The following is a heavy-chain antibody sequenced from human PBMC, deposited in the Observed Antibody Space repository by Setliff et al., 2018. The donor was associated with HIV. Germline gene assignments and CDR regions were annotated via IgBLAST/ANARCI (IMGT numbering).Heavy chain of an antibody. CDR2: FYYSGST. CDR3: ARITGDSGHPRFFDY. J-gene: IGHJ4*02. V-gene: IGHV4-59*05. Sequence: LSLTCTFSGVSMSNNYWTWIRQSTGKGLEYIGSFYYSGSTYYNPSLKSRVTISVDTSKNQISLKLSSVTAADTAVYYCARITGDSGHPRFFDYWGQGTLVTVSS. CDR1: GVSMSNNY. D-gene: IGHD1-26*01.